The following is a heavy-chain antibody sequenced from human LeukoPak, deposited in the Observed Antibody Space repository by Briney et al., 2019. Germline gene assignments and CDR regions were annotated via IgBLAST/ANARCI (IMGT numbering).Heavy chain of an antibody. CDR3: ARDLSSGIGNYFDY. CDR1: GFTFSSYR. D-gene: IGHD3-22*01. J-gene: IGHJ4*02. CDR2: TSSSSSYI. V-gene: IGHV3-21*01. Sequence: GGSLRLSCAASGFTFSSYRMNWVRQAPGKGLEWVSCTSSSSSYIYYADSVKGRFTISRDTAKNLLYLQMNSLRAEDTAVYYCARDLSSGIGNYFDYWGQGTLVTVSS.